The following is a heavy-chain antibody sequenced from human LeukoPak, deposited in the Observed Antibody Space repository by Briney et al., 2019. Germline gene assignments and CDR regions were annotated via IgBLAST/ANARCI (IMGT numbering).Heavy chain of an antibody. D-gene: IGHD6-13*01. CDR1: AYTFTGYY. Sequence: VASVKVSCEASAYTFTGYYIHWVRQAPGQGLEWMGWINPNSGGTNSAQKFQGRVTMTRDTSISTVYMDLSRLGSDDTAVYYCASAAGAGTKLDYWGQGTLVTVSS. CDR2: INPNSGGT. V-gene: IGHV1-2*02. J-gene: IGHJ4*02. CDR3: ASAAGAGTKLDY.